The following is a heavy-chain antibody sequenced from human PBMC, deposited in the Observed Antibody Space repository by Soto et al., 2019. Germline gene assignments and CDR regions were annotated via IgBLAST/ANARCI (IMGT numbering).Heavy chain of an antibody. J-gene: IGHJ6*02. Sequence: PGGSLSLSCISSGLTFRTYTMNWVRKDPGKGLEWVSGIRGFSPYTFYAESVRGRFAISRDNAKNSLYLQMNSLRAEDTAVYYCARDRGYDAHDYYYNAMDVWGQGTTVTVSS. CDR3: ARDRGYDAHDYYYNAMDV. CDR1: GLTFRTYT. V-gene: IGHV3-21*01. CDR2: IRGFSPYT. D-gene: IGHD2-15*01.